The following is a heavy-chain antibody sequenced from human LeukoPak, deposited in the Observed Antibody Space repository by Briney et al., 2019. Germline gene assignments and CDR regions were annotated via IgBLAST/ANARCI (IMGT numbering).Heavy chain of an antibody. CDR1: GYTFTGYY. CDR2: INPNHGDT. Sequence: ASVKVSCKASGYTFTGYYMHWVRQAPGQGLEWMGWINPNHGDTNYAQKFQDRVSMTRYTSISTAYLHLSRLRSGDTAVYYCARSPHIWTGENFDYWGQGTLLTVSS. D-gene: IGHD3-9*01. CDR3: ARSPHIWTGENFDY. V-gene: IGHV1-2*02. J-gene: IGHJ4*02.